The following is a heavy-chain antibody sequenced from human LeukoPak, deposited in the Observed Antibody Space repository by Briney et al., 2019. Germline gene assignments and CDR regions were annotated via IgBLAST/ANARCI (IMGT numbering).Heavy chain of an antibody. CDR2: IYSGGST. D-gene: IGHD6-13*01. CDR1: GFTVSSNY. V-gene: IGHV3-66*02. CDR3: ATDSPGIAAAGRVY. Sequence: GGSLRLSCAASGFTVSSNYMSWVRQAPGKGLEWVSVIYSGGSTYYADSVKGRFTISRDNSKNTLYLQMNSLRAEDMAVYYCATDSPGIAAAGRVYWGQGTLVTVSS. J-gene: IGHJ4*02.